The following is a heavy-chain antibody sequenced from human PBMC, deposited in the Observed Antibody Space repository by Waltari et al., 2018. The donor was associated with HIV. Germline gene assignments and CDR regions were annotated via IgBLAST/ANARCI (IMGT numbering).Heavy chain of an antibody. CDR2: INHSGST. D-gene: IGHD3-16*02. CDR3: ARRLYRDAFDI. J-gene: IGHJ3*02. Sequence: QVQLQQWGAGLLKPSETLSLPCAVYGGSFSGYYWSWIRQSPGKGPEWIGEINHSGSTNYNPSLKSRVTISVNTSKNQLSLNLSSVTAADTAVFYCARRLYRDAFDIWGQGTMVTVSS. V-gene: IGHV4-34*01. CDR1: GGSFSGYY.